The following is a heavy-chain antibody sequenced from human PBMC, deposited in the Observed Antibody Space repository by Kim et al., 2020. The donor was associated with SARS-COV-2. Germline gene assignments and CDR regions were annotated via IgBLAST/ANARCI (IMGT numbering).Heavy chain of an antibody. CDR3: ARDDIIR. CDR2: DGRKK. D-gene: IGHD2-15*01. J-gene: IGHJ4*02. Sequence: DGRKKYYADSVKGRFTISRDNSKNTLYLQMNSLRAEDTAVYYCARDDIIRWGQGTLVTVSS. V-gene: IGHV3-30*01.